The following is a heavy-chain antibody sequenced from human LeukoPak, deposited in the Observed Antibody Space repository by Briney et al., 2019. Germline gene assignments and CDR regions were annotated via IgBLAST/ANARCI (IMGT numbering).Heavy chain of an antibody. Sequence: PSETLSLTCAVYGGSFSGSYWSWVRQPPGEGLEWIGEINDSGSTNYNPSLTSRVTISVDTSKNKFSLKLSSVTAADTAVYYCARGPYCSSTSCYPIYYSFNYWGQGTLVTVSS. V-gene: IGHV4-34*01. CDR3: ARGPYCSSTSCYPIYYSFNY. D-gene: IGHD2-2*01. J-gene: IGHJ4*02. CDR1: GGSFSGSY. CDR2: INDSGST.